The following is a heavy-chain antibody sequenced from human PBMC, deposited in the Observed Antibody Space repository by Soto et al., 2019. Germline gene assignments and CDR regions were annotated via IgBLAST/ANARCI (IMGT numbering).Heavy chain of an antibody. CDR2: IYWDDDK. D-gene: IGHD5-12*01. J-gene: IGHJ4*02. Sequence: QITLKESGPTLVKPTQTLTLTCTFSGFSLSTSGVGVGWIRQPPGKALEWLALIYWDDDKRYSPSLKSRLTNTKDPSQNPVVLTMTNMDPVDTATYYCAHVYGGYDNFDYWGQGTLVTVSS. CDR3: AHVYGGYDNFDY. V-gene: IGHV2-5*02. CDR1: GFSLSTSGVG.